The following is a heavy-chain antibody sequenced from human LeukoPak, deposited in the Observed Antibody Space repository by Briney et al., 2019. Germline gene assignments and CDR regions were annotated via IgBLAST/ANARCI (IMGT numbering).Heavy chain of an antibody. J-gene: IGHJ4*02. Sequence: GGSLRLSCAASGFXFSSHAMHWVRQAPGKGLEWVAVISYDGSNKYYADSVKGRFTTSRDNSKNTLYVQMNSLRAEDTAVYYCARGGDSMIVVCDYWGQGTLVTVSS. V-gene: IGHV3-30-3*01. CDR1: GFXFSSHA. CDR2: ISYDGSNK. D-gene: IGHD3-22*01. CDR3: ARGGDSMIVVCDY.